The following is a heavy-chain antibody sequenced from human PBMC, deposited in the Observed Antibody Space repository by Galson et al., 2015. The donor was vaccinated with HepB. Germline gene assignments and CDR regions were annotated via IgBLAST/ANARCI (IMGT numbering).Heavy chain of an antibody. D-gene: IGHD1-26*01. CDR1: GGPISTYY. J-gene: IGHJ6*02. CDR2: IDYTGNP. CDR3: ARDLGSGRYPWDYHYGMDV. V-gene: IGHV4-59*01. Sequence: SETLSLTCTISGGPISTYYWTWIRQPPGKGLEWIGYIDYTGNPNYDHSLKSRVSISLDKSRSQFSLRLTSVTAADTAVYYCARDLGSGRYPWDYHYGMDVWRPGTTVNVAS.